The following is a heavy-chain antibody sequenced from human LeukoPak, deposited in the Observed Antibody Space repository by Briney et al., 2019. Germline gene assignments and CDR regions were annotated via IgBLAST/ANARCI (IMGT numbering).Heavy chain of an antibody. CDR3: ARPFGYSSSSGFDY. D-gene: IGHD6-13*01. CDR2: ISYDGSNK. CDR1: GFTFSSYA. V-gene: IGHV3-30*04. Sequence: GRSLRLSCAASGFTFSSYAMHWVRQAPGKGLEWVAVISYDGSNKYYADSVKGRFTISRDNSKNTLYLQMNSLRAEDTAVYYCARPFGYSSSSGFDYWGQGTLVTVSS. J-gene: IGHJ4*02.